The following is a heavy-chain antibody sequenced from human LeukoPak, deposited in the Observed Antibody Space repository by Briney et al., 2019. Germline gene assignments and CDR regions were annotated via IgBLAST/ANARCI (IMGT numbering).Heavy chain of an antibody. Sequence: SETLSLTCTVSGKPMIGYYWTWIRQSPGKSLEWIGSVLHTGRATYSPSFKSRLTMSVDASTKQFSLNLKSVTTTDTAIYYCARRTSSGTFFDFWGQGALVTVSS. J-gene: IGHJ4*02. CDR3: ARRTSSGTFFDF. CDR1: GKPMIGYY. CDR2: VLHTGRA. V-gene: IGHV4-4*08. D-gene: IGHD1-1*01.